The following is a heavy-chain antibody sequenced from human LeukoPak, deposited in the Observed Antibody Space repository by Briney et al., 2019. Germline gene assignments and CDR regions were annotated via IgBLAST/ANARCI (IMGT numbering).Heavy chain of an antibody. V-gene: IGHV3-48*02. Sequence: GGSLRLSCAASGFSFSSYSMNWVRQAPGKGLEWVSYIGTTTAIDYADSVKGRFTISRDNAKNSVYLQMNSLRDEDTAVYYCARDHSYAFDIWGQGKMVSVSS. CDR3: ARDHSYAFDI. CDR2: IGTTTAI. CDR1: GFSFSSYS. J-gene: IGHJ3*02.